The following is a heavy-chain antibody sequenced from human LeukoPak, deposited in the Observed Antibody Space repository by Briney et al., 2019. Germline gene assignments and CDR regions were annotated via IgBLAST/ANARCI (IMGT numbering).Heavy chain of an antibody. CDR3: VRDNYGVDY. Sequence: QPGGSLRLSCAASGFTFSNYWMQWVRQAPGKGLVWLSHITSDGSTTTHADSVKGRFTTSRDNAKNTLYLQMNSLRAEDTAVYYCVRDNYGVDYWGQGTLVTVSS. J-gene: IGHJ4*02. V-gene: IGHV3-74*01. CDR2: ITSDGSTT. D-gene: IGHD4-11*01. CDR1: GFTFSNYW.